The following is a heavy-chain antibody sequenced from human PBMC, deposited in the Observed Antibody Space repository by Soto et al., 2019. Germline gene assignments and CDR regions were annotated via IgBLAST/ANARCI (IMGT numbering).Heavy chain of an antibody. CDR1: GGSISSYY. V-gene: IGHV4-59*01. Sequence: PSETLSLTCTVSGGSISSYYWSWIRQPPGKGLEWIGYIYYSGSTNYNPSLKSRVTISVDTSKNQFSLKLSSVTAADTAVYYCARDHARGVRGMPYYYYYGMDVWGQGTTVTVSS. J-gene: IGHJ6*02. CDR3: ARDHARGVRGMPYYYYYGMDV. D-gene: IGHD3-10*01. CDR2: IYYSGST.